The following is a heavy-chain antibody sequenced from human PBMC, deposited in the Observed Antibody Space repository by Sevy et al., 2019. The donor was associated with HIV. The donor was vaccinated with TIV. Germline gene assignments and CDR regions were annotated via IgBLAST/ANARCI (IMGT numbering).Heavy chain of an antibody. CDR2: IYPGDSGT. Sequence: GESLKISCKGSEYNFTNYWIGWVRQMPGKGLEWMGIIYPGDSGTRYSPSFQDQVTISADKSISTAYLQWRSLKASDTAMYYCARISSSPRAYYYYFGMDVWGQGTTVTVSS. J-gene: IGHJ6*02. V-gene: IGHV5-51*01. CDR1: EYNFTNYW. D-gene: IGHD6-6*01. CDR3: ARISSSPRAYYYYFGMDV.